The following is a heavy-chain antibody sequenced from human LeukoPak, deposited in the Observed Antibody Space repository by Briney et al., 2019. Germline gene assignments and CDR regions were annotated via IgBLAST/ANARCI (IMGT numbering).Heavy chain of an antibody. CDR1: GGSISSSSYY. D-gene: IGHD6-13*01. Sequence: PSETLSLTCTVSGGSISSSSYYWGWIRQPPGKGLEWIGYIYFSGSTNYNPSLKSRVTMSVDTSKNQFSLKLSSVTAADTAVYYCARHTDSSSWIYYYYGMDVWGQGTTVTVSS. V-gene: IGHV4-61*05. CDR2: IYFSGST. J-gene: IGHJ6*02. CDR3: ARHTDSSSWIYYYYGMDV.